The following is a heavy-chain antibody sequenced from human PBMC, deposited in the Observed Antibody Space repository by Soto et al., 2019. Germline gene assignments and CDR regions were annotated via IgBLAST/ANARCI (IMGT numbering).Heavy chain of an antibody. Sequence: GGSLRLSCAASGFTFSSYGMHWVRQAPGKGLEWVAVISYNGNDKYHADSVKGRFTVSRDNSKNTLYLQMNSLRPEDTAVYHCAKDGDAAAAGYYFDYWGQGTLVTAPQ. D-gene: IGHD6-13*01. CDR1: GFTFSSYG. CDR2: ISYNGNDK. J-gene: IGHJ4*02. V-gene: IGHV3-30*18. CDR3: AKDGDAAAAGYYFDY.